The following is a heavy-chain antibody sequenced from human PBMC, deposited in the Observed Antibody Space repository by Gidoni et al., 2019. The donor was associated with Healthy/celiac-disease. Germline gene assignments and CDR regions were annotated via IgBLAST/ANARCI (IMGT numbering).Heavy chain of an antibody. CDR2: ISSSSSYI. CDR3: ARERAVAGSYFDY. Sequence: EVQLVESGGGLVKPGGSLRLSCAASGFTFSSYSMNWVRQAPGKGLEWVSSISSSSSYIYYADSVKGRVTISRDNAKNSLYLQMNSLRAEDTAVYYCARERAVAGSYFDYWGQGTLVTVSS. D-gene: IGHD6-19*01. CDR1: GFTFSSYS. V-gene: IGHV3-21*01. J-gene: IGHJ4*02.